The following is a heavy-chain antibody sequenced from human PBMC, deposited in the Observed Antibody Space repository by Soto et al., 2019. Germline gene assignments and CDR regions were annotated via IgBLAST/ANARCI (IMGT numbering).Heavy chain of an antibody. V-gene: IGHV3-23*01. CDR2: ISGSTGNT. J-gene: IGHJ4*02. Sequence: EVQLLESGGGLVQPGGSLRLSCAASGFTFSSYAMSWVRQAPGKGLEWVSAISGSTGNTYYADSVKGRFTISRDNSKNTLYLQMNSLRAEDTAVYYCAKRAHSSGSYFDYWGQGTLVTVSS. CDR3: AKRAHSSGSYFDY. CDR1: GFTFSSYA. D-gene: IGHD3-10*01.